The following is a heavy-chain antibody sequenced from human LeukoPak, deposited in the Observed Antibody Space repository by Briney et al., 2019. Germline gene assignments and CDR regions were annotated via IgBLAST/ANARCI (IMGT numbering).Heavy chain of an antibody. D-gene: IGHD6-19*01. J-gene: IGHJ4*02. CDR2: IYHSGST. V-gene: IGHV4-59*08. CDR1: GGSISSYY. CDR3: ARTGAVAGSLDY. Sequence: SETLSLTCTVSGGSISSYYWSWIRQPPGKGLEWIGSIYHSGSTYYNPSLKSRVTISVDMSKNQFSLKLSSVTAADTAVYYCARTGAVAGSLDYWGQGTLVTVSS.